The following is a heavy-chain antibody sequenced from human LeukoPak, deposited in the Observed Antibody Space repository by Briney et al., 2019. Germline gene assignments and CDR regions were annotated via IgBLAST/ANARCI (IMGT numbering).Heavy chain of an antibody. CDR2: FDPEEGET. V-gene: IGHV1-24*01. Sequence: ASVKVSCKVSGDSLTEVPMYWVRQAPGKGLEWMGGFDPEEGETIYAQKFQGRVTMTEDTSTDTAYMELSILRSEDTAIYYCATVRDFATIAVPGFNVWGKGTTVTVSS. D-gene: IGHD6-19*01. CDR3: ATVRDFATIAVPGFNV. J-gene: IGHJ6*04. CDR1: GDSLTEVP.